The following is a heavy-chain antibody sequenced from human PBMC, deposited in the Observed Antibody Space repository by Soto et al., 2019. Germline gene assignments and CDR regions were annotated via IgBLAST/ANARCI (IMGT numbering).Heavy chain of an antibody. CDR3: ARQDGDSYFDY. Sequence: PSETLSLTCAVSGGPISSGGYSWSWIRQPPGKGLEWIGYIYHSGSTYYNPSLKSRVTISVDRSKNQFSLKLSSVTAADTAVYYCARQDGDSYFDYWGQGTLVTVSS. V-gene: IGHV4-30-2*01. J-gene: IGHJ4*02. CDR2: IYHSGST. CDR1: GGPISSGGYS.